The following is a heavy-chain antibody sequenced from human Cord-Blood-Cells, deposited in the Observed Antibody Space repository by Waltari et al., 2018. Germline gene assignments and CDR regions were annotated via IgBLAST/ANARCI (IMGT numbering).Heavy chain of an antibody. CDR2: INHSGST. CDR3: ARGRVAYYDDSSGDYYYGMDV. D-gene: IGHD3-22*01. Sequence: QVQLQQWGAGLLKPSETLSLTCAVYVGSFSGYYWSWIRQPPGKGLEWNGEINHSGSTNYNPSLKSRVTIAVDTSKDQFSLKLSSVTAAETAVYYCARGRVAYYDDSSGDYYYGMDVWGQGTTVTVSS. V-gene: IGHV4-34*01. CDR1: VGSFSGYY. J-gene: IGHJ6*02.